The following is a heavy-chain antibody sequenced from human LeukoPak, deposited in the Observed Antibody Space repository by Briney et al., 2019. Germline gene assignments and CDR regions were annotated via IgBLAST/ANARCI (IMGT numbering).Heavy chain of an antibody. CDR3: ARDTPWGGPNLPDAFDI. D-gene: IGHD2-15*01. CDR2: IYYSGST. J-gene: IGHJ3*02. Sequence: SETLSLTCTVSGGSISSYYWSWIRQPPGKGLEWIGYIYYSGSTNYNPSLKSRVTISVDTSNNQFSLKLTSVTAADTAVYYCARDTPWGGPNLPDAFDIWGQGIMVTVSS. CDR1: GGSISSYY. V-gene: IGHV4-59*01.